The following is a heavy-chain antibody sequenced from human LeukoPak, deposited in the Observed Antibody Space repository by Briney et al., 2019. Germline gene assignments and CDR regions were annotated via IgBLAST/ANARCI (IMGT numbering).Heavy chain of an antibody. CDR2: IYYSGST. V-gene: IGHV4-39*07. Sequence: SETLSLTCTVSGGSITSSNYFWGWIRQSPGKGLEWIGSIYYSGSTYYNPSLKSRVTISVETSKIQFSLKLSSVTAADSAVYYCARDNCSSTSCRRKFDNWGQGTLVTVSS. CDR1: GGSITSSNYF. D-gene: IGHD2-2*01. CDR3: ARDNCSSTSCRRKFDN. J-gene: IGHJ4*02.